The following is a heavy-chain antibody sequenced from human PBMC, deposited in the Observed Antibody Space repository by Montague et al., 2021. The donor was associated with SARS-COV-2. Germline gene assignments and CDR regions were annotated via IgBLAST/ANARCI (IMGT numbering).Heavy chain of an antibody. CDR2: IDKSGTT. D-gene: IGHD1-26*01. Sequence: TLSLTCTVSGGSISYGGYFWNWIRQHPGKGLEWIGYIDKSGTTQYNPSLKSRVSLSVDTSKNQFSLKLTSVTAADTAMFYCARGSPQINIRRFSASYWFDSWGQGTLVTVSS. J-gene: IGHJ5*01. CDR3: ARGSPQINIRRFSASYWFDS. V-gene: IGHV4-31*03. CDR1: GGSISYGGYF.